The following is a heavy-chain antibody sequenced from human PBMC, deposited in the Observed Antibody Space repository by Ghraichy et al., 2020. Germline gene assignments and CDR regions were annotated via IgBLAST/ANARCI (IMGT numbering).Heavy chain of an antibody. CDR1: GGSISSYY. Sequence: SQTLSLTCTVSGGSISSYYWSWIRQPPGKGLEWIGYIYYSGSTNYNPSLKSRVTISVDTSKNQFSLKLSSVTAADTAVYYCARTGDYFDYWGQGTLVTVSS. CDR3: ARTGDYFDY. V-gene: IGHV4-59*01. D-gene: IGHD7-27*01. CDR2: IYYSGST. J-gene: IGHJ4*02.